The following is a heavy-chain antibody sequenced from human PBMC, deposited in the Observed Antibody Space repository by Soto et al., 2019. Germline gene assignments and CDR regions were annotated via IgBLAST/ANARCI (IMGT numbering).Heavy chain of an antibody. CDR2: ISGSGAIP. V-gene: IGHV3-23*01. D-gene: IGHD1-26*01. Sequence: LRLSCAASGFTVTNSAVNWVRQVPGKGLEWVSSISGSGAIPHYADSVKGRFSIFRDESNNTLYLQMNSLRAEDTAVYFCGVGRTPYYFDYWGQGALVTVSS. CDR3: GVGRTPYYFDY. J-gene: IGHJ4*02. CDR1: GFTVTNSA.